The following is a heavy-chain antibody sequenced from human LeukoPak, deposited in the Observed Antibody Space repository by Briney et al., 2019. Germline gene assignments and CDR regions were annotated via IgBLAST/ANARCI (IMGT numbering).Heavy chain of an antibody. D-gene: IGHD4-17*01. CDR3: TTDVDYGDYTTHHLDY. CDR2: IKSKTDGGTT. CDR1: GFTFSNAW. J-gene: IGHJ4*02. V-gene: IGHV3-15*01. Sequence: PGGSLRLSCAASGFTFSNAWMSWVRQAPGKGREWVGRIKSKTDGGTTGYAAPVKGRFTISRDDSKNTLYLQMNSLKTEDTAVYYCTTDVDYGDYTTHHLDYWGQGTLVTVSS.